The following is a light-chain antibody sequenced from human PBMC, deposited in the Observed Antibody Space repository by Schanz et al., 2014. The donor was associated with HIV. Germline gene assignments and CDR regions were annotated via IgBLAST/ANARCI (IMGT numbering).Light chain of an antibody. V-gene: IGLV1-44*01. CDR1: SSNIGSNA. CDR2: NSY. CDR3: AGWDGSLNVWV. J-gene: IGLJ3*02. Sequence: QSVLTQPPSASGTPGQRVTISCSVSSSNIGSNAVNWFQHLPGTAPKLLIYNSYHRPSGVPDRFSGSGSGTSASLAISGLQSDDEADYYCAGWDGSLNVWVFGGGTKLTVL.